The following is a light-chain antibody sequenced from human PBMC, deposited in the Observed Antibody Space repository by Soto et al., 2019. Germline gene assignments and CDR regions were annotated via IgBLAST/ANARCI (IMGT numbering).Light chain of an antibody. J-gene: IGKJ4*01. V-gene: IGKV1-9*01. Sequence: IQLTQSPSSLSASVGDRVTITCRASQGISSYLGWYQQKPGKAPNLLIYDASTLHSGVPSRFNGGGSGTDFTLTISSPQPEDFATYYCQPVNVYPSTVGGGTKVDIK. CDR3: QPVNVYPST. CDR1: QGISSY. CDR2: DAS.